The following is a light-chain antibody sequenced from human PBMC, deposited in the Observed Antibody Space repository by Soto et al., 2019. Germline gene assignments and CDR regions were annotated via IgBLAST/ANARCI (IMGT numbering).Light chain of an antibody. CDR1: QSIRSNY. CDR2: GAS. V-gene: IGKV3-20*01. J-gene: IGKJ2*01. Sequence: EIVLTQSPGTLSLSPGERATLSCRASQSIRSNYLAWYQQKPGQAPSLLIYGASTRATGIPDRFSGSGSGTDFTLTITRLEPEDFAVYYCHQYGISPGTFVQGTKLEIK. CDR3: HQYGISPGT.